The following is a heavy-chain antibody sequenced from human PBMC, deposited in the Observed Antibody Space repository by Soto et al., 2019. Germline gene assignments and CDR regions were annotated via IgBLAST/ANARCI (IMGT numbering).Heavy chain of an antibody. J-gene: IGHJ4*02. CDR1: GFTFSSYG. D-gene: IGHD6-13*01. V-gene: IGHV3-33*01. Sequence: QVQLVESGGGVVQPGRSLRLSCAAYGFTFSSYGMHWVRQAPGKGLEWVAVIWYDGSNKYYADSVKGRFTISRDNSKNTRYLQMNSLRAEDTAVYFCARFSSSWYGRIDYWGQGTLVTVSS. CDR3: ARFSSSWYGRIDY. CDR2: IWYDGSNK.